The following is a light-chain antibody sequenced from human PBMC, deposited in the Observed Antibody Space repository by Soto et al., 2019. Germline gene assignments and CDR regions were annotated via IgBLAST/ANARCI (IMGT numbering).Light chain of an antibody. J-gene: IGLJ1*01. CDR2: SNN. CDR3: AAWDDSLNGYV. V-gene: IGLV1-44*01. Sequence: QSVLTQPPSASGTPGQRVTISCSGSSSNVGSNTVNWYQQLPGTAPKLLIYSNNQRPSGVPDQFSGSKSGTSASLAISGLQSEDEAEYYCAAWDDSLNGYVFGTWTKVTVL. CDR1: SSNVGSNT.